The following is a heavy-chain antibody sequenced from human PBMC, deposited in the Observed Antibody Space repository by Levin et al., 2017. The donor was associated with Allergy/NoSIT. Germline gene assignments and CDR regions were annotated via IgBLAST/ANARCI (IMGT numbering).Heavy chain of an antibody. V-gene: IGHV3-73*01. J-gene: IGHJ6*02. D-gene: IGHD3-10*01. CDR2: IRSKANSYAT. CDR3: TRHGRSGSGSYWLDV. CDR1: GFTFSGSA. Sequence: GGSLRLSCAASGFTFSGSAMHWVRQASGKGLEWVGRIRSKANSYATAYAASVKGRFTISRDDSKNTAYLQMNSLKTEDTAVYYCTRHGRSGSGSYWLDVWGQGTTVTVSS.